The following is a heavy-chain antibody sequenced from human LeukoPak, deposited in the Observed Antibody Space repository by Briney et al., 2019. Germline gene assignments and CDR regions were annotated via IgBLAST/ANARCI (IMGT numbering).Heavy chain of an antibody. D-gene: IGHD3-22*01. V-gene: IGHV3-66*01. CDR1: GFTFDDYG. CDR3: ARVVYDSSGYYPQYFQH. CDR2: IYSGGST. J-gene: IGHJ1*01. Sequence: PGGSLRLSCAASGFTFDDYGMSWVRQAPGKGLEWVSVIYSGGSTYYADSVKGRFTISRDNSKNTLYLQMNSLRAEDTAVYYCARVVYDSSGYYPQYFQHWGQGTLVTVSS.